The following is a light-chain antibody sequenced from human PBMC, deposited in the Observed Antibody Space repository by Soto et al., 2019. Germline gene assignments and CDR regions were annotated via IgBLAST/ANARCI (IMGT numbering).Light chain of an antibody. CDR3: QQYQSRPLT. Sequence: EIVMTQSPATLSLSPGERATLSCRASQSVYSNLAWYQQKPGQTPRLLIYESSTRATGIPARFSGGGSGTEFTLTISSLQSEDFADYFCQQYQSRPLTFGGGTKVELK. CDR1: QSVYSN. CDR2: ESS. J-gene: IGKJ4*01. V-gene: IGKV3-15*01.